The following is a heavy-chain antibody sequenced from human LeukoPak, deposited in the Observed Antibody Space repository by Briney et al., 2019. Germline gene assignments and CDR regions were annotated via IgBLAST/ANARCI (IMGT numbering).Heavy chain of an antibody. CDR3: ARLLAAPYYINF. Sequence: GESLKISCKGSGYKFTNYWIAWVRQLPGQGLEWLGIIYPRDSDTRYSPSFQGQVSISVDTSIDTAYLQWSSVKASDTAMYYCARLLAAPYYINFWGQGTLVTVSS. CDR1: GYKFTNYW. V-gene: IGHV5-51*01. J-gene: IGHJ4*02. D-gene: IGHD6-25*01. CDR2: IYPRDSDT.